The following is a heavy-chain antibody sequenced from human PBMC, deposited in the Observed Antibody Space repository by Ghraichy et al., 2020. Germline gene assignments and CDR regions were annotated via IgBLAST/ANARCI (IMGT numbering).Heavy chain of an antibody. V-gene: IGHV4-34*01. CDR1: GGSFSGYY. D-gene: IGHD4-11*01. CDR3: ARGPRQTRYYYGMDV. CDR2: INHRGST. Sequence: SETLSLTCAVYGGSFSGYYWSWIRQPPGKGLEWIGEINHRGSTNYNPSLKSRVTISVDTSKNQFSLKLSSVTAADTAVYYCARGPRQTRYYYGMDVWGQGTTVTVSS. J-gene: IGHJ6*01.